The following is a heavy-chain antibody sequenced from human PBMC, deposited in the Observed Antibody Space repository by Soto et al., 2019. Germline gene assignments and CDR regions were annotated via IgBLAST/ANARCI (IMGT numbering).Heavy chain of an antibody. CDR3: ARLHCNSPNCVPLDP. CDR1: GGSISSVSYY. V-gene: IGHV4-39*01. J-gene: IGHJ5*02. CDR2: IYYSGSA. D-gene: IGHD2-2*01. Sequence: SETLSLTCTVSGGSISSVSYYWGWLRQPPGKGLEWIGSIYYSGSAYYSPSLKSRVTMSVDTSKNQLSLKLSSVTAADTAVYYCARLHCNSPNCVPLDPWGQGTLVT.